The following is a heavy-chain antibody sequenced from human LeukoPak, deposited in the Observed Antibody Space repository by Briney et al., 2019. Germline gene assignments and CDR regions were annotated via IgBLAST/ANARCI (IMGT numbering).Heavy chain of an antibody. CDR2: IYYSGST. CDR1: GGSISSSSYY. Sequence: SETLSLTCTVSGGSISSSSYYWGWIRQPPGKGLEWIGSIYYSGSTYYNPSLKSRVTISVDTSKNQFSLKLSSVTAADTAVYYCARPLYYYDRSGYDHWYFDLWGRGTLVTVSS. D-gene: IGHD3-22*01. CDR3: ARPLYYYDRSGYDHWYFDL. J-gene: IGHJ2*01. V-gene: IGHV4-39*07.